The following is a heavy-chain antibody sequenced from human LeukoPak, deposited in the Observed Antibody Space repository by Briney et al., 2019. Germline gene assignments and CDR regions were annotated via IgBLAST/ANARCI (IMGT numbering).Heavy chain of an antibody. Sequence: KPSETLSLNRTVSGGSLSSSSYHWSWIRPPPGKGLEWVGRIYTSGSTNYNPSLKSRVTMSVDTSKNQFSLKLSSVTAADTAVYYCARCSTGTYYYYYYMDVWGKGTTVTVSS. V-gene: IGHV4-61*02. D-gene: IGHD1-1*01. CDR3: ARCSTGTYYYYYYMDV. CDR1: GGSLSSSSYH. CDR2: IYTSGST. J-gene: IGHJ6*03.